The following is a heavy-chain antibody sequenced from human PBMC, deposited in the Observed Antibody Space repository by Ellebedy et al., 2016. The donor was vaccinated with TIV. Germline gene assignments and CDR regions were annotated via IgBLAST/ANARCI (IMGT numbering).Heavy chain of an antibody. CDR2: IKQDGSDL. CDR3: ARDKESQWLVDS. Sequence: GGSLRLXCAASGFTFSSHWMTWVRQAPGKGLEWVANIKQDGSDLNYVGSVTGRFTISRDNAKNSLYLQMNSLRAEDTAVYYCARDKESQWLVDSWGQGTLVTVSS. D-gene: IGHD6-19*01. CDR1: GFTFSSHW. J-gene: IGHJ4*02. V-gene: IGHV3-7*01.